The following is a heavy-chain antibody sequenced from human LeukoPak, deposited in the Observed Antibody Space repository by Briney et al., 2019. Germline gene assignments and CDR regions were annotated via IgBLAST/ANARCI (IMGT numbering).Heavy chain of an antibody. J-gene: IGHJ6*02. D-gene: IGHD3-10*01. CDR2: IYYRVRT. Sequence: SETLSLTCTVSGGSFSSSSYSWSWIRQPPGKGLEWIGNIYYRVRTNDNPSLKSRVTISVDTSKNQFPLKLSSVTAADTAVHYCARGSLRADTLSYYYYGMDVWGQGTTVTVSS. CDR3: ARGSLRADTLSYYYYGMDV. V-gene: IGHV4-61*01. CDR1: GGSFSSSSYS.